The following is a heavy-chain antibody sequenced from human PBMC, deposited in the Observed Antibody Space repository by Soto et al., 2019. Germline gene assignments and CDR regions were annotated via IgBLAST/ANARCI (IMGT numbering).Heavy chain of an antibody. V-gene: IGHV1-69*13. CDR3: ARVLVSYYGSGSYYNTPQYYFDY. Sequence: SVKVSCKASGGTFSSYAISWVRQAPGQGLEWMGGIIPIFGTANYAQKFQGRVTITADESTSTAYMELSSLRSEDTAVYYCARVLVSYYGSGSYYNTPQYYFDYWGQGTLVTVSS. CDR1: GGTFSSYA. D-gene: IGHD3-10*01. J-gene: IGHJ4*02. CDR2: IIPIFGTA.